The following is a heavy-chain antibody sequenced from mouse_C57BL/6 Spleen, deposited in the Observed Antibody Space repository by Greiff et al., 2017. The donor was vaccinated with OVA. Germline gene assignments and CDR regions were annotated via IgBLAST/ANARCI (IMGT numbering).Heavy chain of an antibody. D-gene: IGHD1-1*01. CDR2: IWGGGST. V-gene: IGHV2-5*01. CDR1: GFSLTSYG. Sequence: QVQLQQSGPGLVQPSQSLSITCTVSGFSLTSYGVHWVRQSPGKGLEWLGVIWGGGSTDYNAAFMSRLSITKDNSKSQVFFKMNSLQADDTAIYYCAKGYYGSSYPYYAMDYWGQGTSVTVSS. J-gene: IGHJ4*01. CDR3: AKGYYGSSYPYYAMDY.